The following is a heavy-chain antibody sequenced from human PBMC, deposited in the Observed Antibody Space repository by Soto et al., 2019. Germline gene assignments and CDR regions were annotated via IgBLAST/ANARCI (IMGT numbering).Heavy chain of an antibody. CDR1: GFTFSNAW. V-gene: IGHV3-15*07. D-gene: IGHD2-15*01. CDR2: IKSKTDGGTT. CDR3: ELRSCSDGSCYGV. Sequence: EVQLVESGGGLVKPGGSLRLFCAASGFTFSNAWMNWVRQAPGKGLAWVGRIKSKTDGGTTDYAAPVKGRFTMSREYSKNTLYLQMNSLKTEDTAVYYCELRSCSDGSCYGVWGQGTMVTVSS. J-gene: IGHJ3*01.